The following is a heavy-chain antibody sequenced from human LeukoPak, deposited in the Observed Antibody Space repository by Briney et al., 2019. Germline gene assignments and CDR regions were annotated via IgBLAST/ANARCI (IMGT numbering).Heavy chain of an antibody. CDR1: GFTFSSYG. J-gene: IGHJ6*02. CDR2: IWYDGSNK. Sequence: GGSLRLSCAASGFTFSSYGMHWVRQAPGKGLEWVAVIWYDGSNKYYADSVKGRFTISRDNSKNTLYLQMNSLRAEDTAVYYCAGTYCTNGVCAYYYYGMDVWGQGTTVTVSS. CDR3: AGTYCTNGVCAYYYYGMDV. D-gene: IGHD2-8*01. V-gene: IGHV3-33*01.